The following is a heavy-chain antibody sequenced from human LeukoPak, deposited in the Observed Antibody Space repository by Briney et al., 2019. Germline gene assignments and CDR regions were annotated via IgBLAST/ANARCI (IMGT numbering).Heavy chain of an antibody. D-gene: IGHD6-25*01. J-gene: IGHJ4*02. CDR2: IYYSGST. Sequence: MAPETLSLTCTVSGGSISSSSYYWGWIRQPPGKGLEWIGSIYYSGSTYYNPSLKSRITISVDTSKNQFSLKLSSVTAADTAVYYCARSTHDFSSGQYFGYWGQGTLVTVSS. CDR3: ARSTHDFSSGQYFGY. CDR1: GGSISSSSYY. V-gene: IGHV4-39*01.